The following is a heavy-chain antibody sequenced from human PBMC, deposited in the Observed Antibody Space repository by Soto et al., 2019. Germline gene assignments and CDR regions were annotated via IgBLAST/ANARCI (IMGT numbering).Heavy chain of an antibody. J-gene: IGHJ4*02. Sequence: SETLSLTCTVSGGSISSYYWSWIRQPPGKGLEWIGYIYYSGSTNYNPSLKSRVTISVDTSKNQFSLKLSSVTAADTAVYYCARMGRYFDWLPFDYWGQGTLVTVS. CDR2: IYYSGST. D-gene: IGHD3-9*01. V-gene: IGHV4-59*08. CDR3: ARMGRYFDWLPFDY. CDR1: GGSISSYY.